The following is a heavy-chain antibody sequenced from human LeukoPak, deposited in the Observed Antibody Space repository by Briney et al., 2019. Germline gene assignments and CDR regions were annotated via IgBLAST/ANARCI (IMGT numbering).Heavy chain of an antibody. CDR1: GFTFSSYA. CDR3: ARARGLFDFGAFDI. J-gene: IGHJ3*02. Sequence: GRSLRLSCAAPGFTFSSYAMHWVRQAPGKGLEWVAVISYDGSNKYYADSVKGRFTISRDNSKNTLYLQMNSLRAEDTAVYYCARARGLFDFGAFDIWGQGTMVTVSS. V-gene: IGHV3-30*04. D-gene: IGHD3-3*01. CDR2: ISYDGSNK.